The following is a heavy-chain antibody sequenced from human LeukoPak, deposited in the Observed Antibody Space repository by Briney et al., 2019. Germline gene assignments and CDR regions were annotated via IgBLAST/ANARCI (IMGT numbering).Heavy chain of an antibody. CDR2: IYWNDDK. V-gene: IGHV2-5*01. CDR1: GFSLSTSGVG. D-gene: IGHD4-23*01. Sequence: SGPTLVRPTQTLTLTCTFSGFSLSTSGVGVGWIRQPPGKALEWLALIYWNDDKRYSPSLKSRLTITKDTSKNQVVLTMTNIDPVDTATYYCAHRRDYGGLQPFDYWGQGTLVTVSS. CDR3: AHRRDYGGLQPFDY. J-gene: IGHJ4*02.